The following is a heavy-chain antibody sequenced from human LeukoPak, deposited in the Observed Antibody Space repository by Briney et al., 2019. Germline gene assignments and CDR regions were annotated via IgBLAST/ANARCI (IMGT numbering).Heavy chain of an antibody. CDR1: GFTFSSYE. V-gene: IGHV3-21*05. D-gene: IGHD6-6*01. J-gene: IGHJ4*02. CDR3: ARVHSSSSENYFDY. CDR2: ISSSSSYI. Sequence: GSLRLPCAASGFTFSSYEMNWVRQAPGKGLEWVSYISSSSSYIYYADSVKGRFTISRDNAKNSLYLQMNSLRAEDTAVYYCARVHSSSSENYFDYWGQGTLVTVSS.